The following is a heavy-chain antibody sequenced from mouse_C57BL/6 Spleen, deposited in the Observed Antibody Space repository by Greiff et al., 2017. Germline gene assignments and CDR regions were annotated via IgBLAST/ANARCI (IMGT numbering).Heavy chain of an antibody. CDR2: INPSNGGT. V-gene: IGHV1-53*01. Sequence: QVQLQQPGTELVKPGASVKLSCKASGYTFTSYWMHWVKQRPGQGLEWIGNINPSNGGTNYNEKFKSKAKLTVDKSSSTAYMQLSSLTSEASAVYYCARAPLGLPWFAYWGQGTLVTVSA. D-gene: IGHD4-1*01. J-gene: IGHJ3*01. CDR3: ARAPLGLPWFAY. CDR1: GYTFTSYW.